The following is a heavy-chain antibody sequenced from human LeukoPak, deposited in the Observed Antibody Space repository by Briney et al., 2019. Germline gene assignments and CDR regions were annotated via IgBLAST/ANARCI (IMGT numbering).Heavy chain of an antibody. V-gene: IGHV3-9*01. J-gene: IGHJ4*02. CDR3: AKDIGRKYSSGPDY. D-gene: IGHD6-19*01. CDR2: ISWKSGGI. Sequence: HAGGSLSLSCAASGFNFEDYAMHWVRQATRRSLEGVTGISWKSGGIGYADSVKGRFTISRDNAKNSLYLQMNSLRAEDTALYYCAKDIGRKYSSGPDYWGQGTLVTVSS. CDR1: GFNFEDYA.